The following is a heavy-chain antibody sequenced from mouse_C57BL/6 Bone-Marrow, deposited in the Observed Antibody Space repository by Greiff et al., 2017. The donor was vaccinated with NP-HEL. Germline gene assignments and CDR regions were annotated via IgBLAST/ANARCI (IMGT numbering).Heavy chain of an antibody. CDR1: FSPFPLSF. CDR2: IYPSDSET. D-gene: IGHD1-1*01. CDR3: ARRGDYYGSSLDY. J-gene: IGHJ2*01. Sequence: QVQLQQPGAELVRPRSSAQLSFPSSFSPFPLSFIYFFPHIPLQGLEWIGNIYPSDSETHYNQKFKDKATLTVDKSSSTAYMQLSSLTSEDSAVYYCARRGDYYGSSLDYWGQGTTLTVSS. V-gene: IGHV1-52*01.